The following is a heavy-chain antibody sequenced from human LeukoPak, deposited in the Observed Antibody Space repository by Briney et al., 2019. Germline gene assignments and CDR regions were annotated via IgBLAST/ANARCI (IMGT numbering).Heavy chain of an antibody. CDR3: ARENLGFDP. V-gene: IGHV4-59*01. Sequence: SETLSLTCTVSGGSINSYYWSWIRQPPGKGLEWIGYIYYSGNTNYNPSLKSRVTISVDTSKNQFSLKLSSVTAADTAVYYCARENLGFDPWGQGTLVTVSS. J-gene: IGHJ5*02. CDR1: GGSINSYY. CDR2: IYYSGNT. D-gene: IGHD1-26*01.